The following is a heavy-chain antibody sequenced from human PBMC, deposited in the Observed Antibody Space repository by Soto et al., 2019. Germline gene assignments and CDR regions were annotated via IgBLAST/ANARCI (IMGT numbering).Heavy chain of an antibody. CDR2: IYYSGST. CDR1: VGSISSRSYD. CDR3: ARLNNWNYGGRYYYGMDV. V-gene: IGHV4-39*01. Sequence: SETLSLTCTVSVGSISSRSYDWGWIRQPPGKGLEWIGSIYYSGSTYYNPSLKSRVTISVDTSKNQFSLKLSSVTAADTAVYYGARLNNWNYGGRYYYGMDVWGQGTTVTVSS. J-gene: IGHJ6*01. D-gene: IGHD1-7*01.